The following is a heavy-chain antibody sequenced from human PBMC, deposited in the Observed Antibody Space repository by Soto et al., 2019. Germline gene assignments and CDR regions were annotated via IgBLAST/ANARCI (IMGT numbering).Heavy chain of an antibody. CDR1: GFIFSDFG. CDR2: ISYDGNNK. J-gene: IGHJ3*01. Sequence: GGSLRLSSEASGFIFSDFGMHWVRQAPGKGLEWVAVISYDGNNKYYAQSVKGRFTISRDNSKNTLFLNMDRLRPEDTAVYHCVKGDLDTAVVNNSDAFDFWGPGTMVTVSS. D-gene: IGHD5-18*01. CDR3: VKGDLDTAVVNNSDAFDF. V-gene: IGHV3-30*18.